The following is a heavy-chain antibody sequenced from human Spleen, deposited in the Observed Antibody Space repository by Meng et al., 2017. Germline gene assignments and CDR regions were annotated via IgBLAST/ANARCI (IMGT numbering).Heavy chain of an antibody. CDR3: ARDFGAGYYAEDY. Sequence: SETLSLTCTAFGDSISSRTYYWSWIRQPAGKGLEWIGYIYYSGSTYYNPSLKSLVTISIDTSKNQVYLNLRSVTAADTAMYYCARDFGAGYYAEDYWGQGSLVTVSS. D-gene: IGHD3-22*01. J-gene: IGHJ4*02. V-gene: IGHV4-61*10. CDR2: IYYSGST. CDR1: GDSISSRTYY.